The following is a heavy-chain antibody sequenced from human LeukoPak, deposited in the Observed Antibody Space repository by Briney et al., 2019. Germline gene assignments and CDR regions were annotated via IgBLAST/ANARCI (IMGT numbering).Heavy chain of an antibody. CDR3: ARLGLWVDFDY. J-gene: IGHJ4*02. D-gene: IGHD5-18*01. Sequence: SETLSLTCTVSGGPISSYYWSWIRQPPGKGLEWIGYIYYSGSTNYNPSLKSRVTISVDTSKNQFSLKLSSVTAADTAVHYCARLGLWVDFDYWGQGTLVTVSS. CDR2: IYYSGST. V-gene: IGHV4-59*08. CDR1: GGPISSYY.